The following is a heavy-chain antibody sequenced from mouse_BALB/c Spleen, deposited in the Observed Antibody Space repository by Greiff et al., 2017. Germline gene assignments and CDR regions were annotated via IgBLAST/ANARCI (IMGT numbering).Heavy chain of an antibody. Sequence: EVKLVESGGGLVQPGGSRKLSCAASGFTFSSYTMSWVRQTPEKRLEWVATISSGGSYTYYPDSVKGRFTISRDNAKNTLYLQMSSLKSEDTAMYYCTRGPIDYWGQGTTLTVSS. CDR3: TRGPIDY. V-gene: IGHV5-6-4*01. D-gene: IGHD2-12*01. CDR1: GFTFSSYT. J-gene: IGHJ2*01. CDR2: ISSGGSYT.